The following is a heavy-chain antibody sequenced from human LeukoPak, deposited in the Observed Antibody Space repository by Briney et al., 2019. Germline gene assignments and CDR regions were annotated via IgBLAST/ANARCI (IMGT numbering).Heavy chain of an antibody. V-gene: IGHV4-59*08. CDR3: ARRRVFRDYYGMDV. J-gene: IGHJ6*02. CDR1: GGSISSYY. CDR2: IYYSGST. Sequence: SETLSLTCTVSGGSISSYYWSWIRQPPGKGLEWIGYIYYSGSTNYNPSLKSRVTISVDTSKNQFSLKLSSVTAADTAVYYCARRRVFRDYYGMDVWGQGTTVTVSS. D-gene: IGHD3-3*01.